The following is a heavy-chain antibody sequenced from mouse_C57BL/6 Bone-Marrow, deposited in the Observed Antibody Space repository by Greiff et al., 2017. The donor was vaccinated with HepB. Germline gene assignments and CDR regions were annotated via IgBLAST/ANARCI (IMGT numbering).Heavy chain of an antibody. J-gene: IGHJ4*01. Sequence: EVKVVESGGGLVQSGRSLRLSCATSGFTFSDFYMEWVRQAPGKGLEWIAASRNKANDYTTEYSASVKGRFIVSRDTSQSILYLQMNALRAEDTAIYYCARGDAMDYWGQGTSVTVSS. V-gene: IGHV7-1*01. CDR3: ARGDAMDY. CDR2: SRNKANDYTT. CDR1: GFTFSDFY.